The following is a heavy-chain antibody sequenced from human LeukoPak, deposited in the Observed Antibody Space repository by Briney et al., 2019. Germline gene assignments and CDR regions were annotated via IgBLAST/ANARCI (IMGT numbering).Heavy chain of an antibody. D-gene: IGHD3-10*01. Sequence: SETLSLTCTVSGGSISSYYWSWIRQPPGKGLEWIGYIYYSGSTNYNPSLKSRVTISVDTSKNQFSLKLSSVTAADTAVYYCVRDTFYYDSGSFVDGLDVWGQGTTVTVSS. J-gene: IGHJ6*02. CDR3: VRDTFYYDSGSFVDGLDV. CDR1: GGSISSYY. CDR2: IYYSGST. V-gene: IGHV4-59*01.